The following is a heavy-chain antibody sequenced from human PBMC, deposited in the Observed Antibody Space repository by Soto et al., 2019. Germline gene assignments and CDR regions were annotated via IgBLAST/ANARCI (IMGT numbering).Heavy chain of an antibody. J-gene: IGHJ6*02. V-gene: IGHV5-10-1*01. CDR2: IDPSDSYT. D-gene: IGHD3-16*01. CDR3: AGHGGSDWYYGMDV. Sequence: EALNISCNGSGCSVTIYLISWVRQMTGKGLEWMGRIDPSDSYTNYSPSFQGHVTISADKSISTAYLQWSSLKASDTAMYYCAGHGGSDWYYGMDVWGQGTKVTVSS. CDR1: GCSVTIYL.